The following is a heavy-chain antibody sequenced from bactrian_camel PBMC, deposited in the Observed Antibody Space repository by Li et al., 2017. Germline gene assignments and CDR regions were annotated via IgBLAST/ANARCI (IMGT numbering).Heavy chain of an antibody. CDR1: VSVYNSESHC. D-gene: IGHD5*01. CDR3: VRHGGSYEYTY. CDR2: ECTGASA. V-gene: IGHV3S53*01. Sequence: HVQLVESGGGSVQAGGSLRLSCSASVSVYNSESHCMGWFRQSPGKEREGVAAECTGASAEYADSVKGRFSISRDGAGRTADLQMNSLKTEDTAMYYCVRHGGSYEYTYWGQGTQVTVS. J-gene: IGHJ4*01.